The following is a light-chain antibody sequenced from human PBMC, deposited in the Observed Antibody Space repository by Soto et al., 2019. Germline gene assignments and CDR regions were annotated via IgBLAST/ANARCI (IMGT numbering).Light chain of an antibody. CDR1: SSDVGSYNL. Sequence: QYVLTQPASVSGSPGQSITISCTGTSSDVGSYNLVSWYQQHPGKAPKLMIYEGSKWPSGVSNRFSGSKSGNTASLTISGLQAEDEADYYCCSYAGSSTPHVVFGGGTQLTVL. V-gene: IGLV2-23*01. CDR3: CSYAGSSTPHVV. J-gene: IGLJ2*01. CDR2: EGS.